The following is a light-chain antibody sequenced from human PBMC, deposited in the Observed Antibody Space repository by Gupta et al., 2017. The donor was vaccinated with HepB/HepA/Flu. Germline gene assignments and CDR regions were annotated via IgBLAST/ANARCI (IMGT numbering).Light chain of an antibody. V-gene: IGLV1-51*01. Sequence: QSVLTQPPSVSAAPGQKVTIPCSVSSSNIGSNYVSWYQQLPGTAPKLLIYDNNKRPSGSPERFSGSKCGTSATLGITGLQTGDEADYYCGTGDTSLSGWVFGGGTKLTVL. CDR2: DNN. J-gene: IGLJ3*02. CDR1: SSNIGSNY. CDR3: GTGDTSLSGWV.